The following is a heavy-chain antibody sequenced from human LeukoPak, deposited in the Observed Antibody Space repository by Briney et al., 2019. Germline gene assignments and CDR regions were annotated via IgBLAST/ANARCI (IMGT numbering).Heavy chain of an antibody. J-gene: IGHJ4*02. CDR1: GFTFSDHY. CDR3: ARGGRRWLRLGYFDY. Sequence: GRSLRLSCAASGFTFSDHYMSWIRQAPGKGLEWVSVIYSGGSTYYADSVKGRFTISRDNSKNTLYLQMNSLRAEDTAVYYCARGGRRWLRLGYFDYWGQGTLVTVSS. V-gene: IGHV3-66*01. D-gene: IGHD5-12*01. CDR2: IYSGGST.